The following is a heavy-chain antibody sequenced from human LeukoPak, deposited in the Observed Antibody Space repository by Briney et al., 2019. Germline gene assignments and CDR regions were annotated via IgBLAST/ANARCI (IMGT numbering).Heavy chain of an antibody. D-gene: IGHD3-22*01. V-gene: IGHV1-2*06. CDR1: GYTFTGYY. CDR3: ARLDDTST. CDR2: INPNSGGT. J-gene: IGHJ5*02. Sequence: GASVKVSCKASGYTFTGYYMHWVRQAPGQGLEWIGRINPNSGGTNYAQKFQGRVTMTRDTSISTAYMELTRLRSDDTAVYYCARLDDTSTWGQGTLVTVSS.